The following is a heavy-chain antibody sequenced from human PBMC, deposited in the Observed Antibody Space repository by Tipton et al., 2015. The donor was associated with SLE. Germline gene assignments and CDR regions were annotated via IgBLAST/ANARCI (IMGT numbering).Heavy chain of an antibody. V-gene: IGHV4-39*02. CDR1: GGSISSSSYY. J-gene: IGHJ3*01. D-gene: IGHD3-22*01. CDR2: IYYSGST. CDR3: AREGLTMIEVLTMPHAVDV. Sequence: TLSLTCTVSGGSISSSSYYWGWIRQPPGKGLEWIGTIYYSGSTYYNPSLKSRVTISVDTSKNQLSLKLSSVTAADTAVYYCAREGLTMIEVLTMPHAVDVWGQGTMVTVSS.